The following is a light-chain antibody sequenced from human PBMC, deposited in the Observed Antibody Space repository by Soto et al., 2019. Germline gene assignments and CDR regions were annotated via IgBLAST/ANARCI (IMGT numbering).Light chain of an antibody. V-gene: IGLV2-18*01. CDR3: TSNTARCPYV. J-gene: IGLJ1*01. Sequence: QSALTQPPSVSGSPGQSVAISCTGTSSDVGSYNRVSWYQQPPGAAPKLMIYEVSNRPSGVPDRFSGSKSGNTASLTISGFQALYLADSSTTSNTARCPYVFGPGTK. CDR1: SSDVGSYNR. CDR2: EVS.